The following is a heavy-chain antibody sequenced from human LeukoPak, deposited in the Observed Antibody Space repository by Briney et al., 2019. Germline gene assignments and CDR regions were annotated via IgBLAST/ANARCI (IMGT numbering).Heavy chain of an antibody. J-gene: IGHJ4*02. D-gene: IGHD4-11*01. CDR2: IYSSGNT. CDR3: ARAEINDYSRY. V-gene: IGHV4-39*07. Sequence: SETLSLTCSVSGVSISSGSNYWGWIRQPPGKTLEWIGSIYSSGNTYYNPSLKSRVIILIDTAKNHFSLNLTSVTAADTAVYYCARAEINDYSRYWGQGIPVIVSS. CDR1: GVSISSGSNY.